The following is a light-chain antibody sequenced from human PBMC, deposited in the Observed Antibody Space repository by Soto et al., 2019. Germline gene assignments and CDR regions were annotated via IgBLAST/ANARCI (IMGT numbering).Light chain of an antibody. CDR1: SSNIGADYH. V-gene: IGLV1-40*01. CDR2: GDT. Sequence: QSVLTQPPSVSGAPGQRVSIFCSGSSSNIGADYHVHWYQQFPGTAPRLLIYGDTNRPSGVPGRFSGSKSDTSASLVITGLQAEDEADYYCSSYTGGNPSYVFGTGTKVTVL. CDR3: SSYTGGNPSYV. J-gene: IGLJ1*01.